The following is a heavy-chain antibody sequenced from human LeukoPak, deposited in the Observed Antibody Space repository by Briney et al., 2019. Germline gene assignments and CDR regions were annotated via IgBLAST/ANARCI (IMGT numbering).Heavy chain of an antibody. V-gene: IGHV3-21*01. Sequence: PGGSLRLSCAASGFTSSSYSMNWVRQAPGKGREWVSSISSSSSYIYYADSVKGRFTISRDNAKNSLYLQMNSLRAEDTAVYYCARVSTVTPDYWGQGTLVTVSS. J-gene: IGHJ4*02. D-gene: IGHD4-17*01. CDR3: ARVSTVTPDY. CDR1: GFTSSSYS. CDR2: ISSSSSYI.